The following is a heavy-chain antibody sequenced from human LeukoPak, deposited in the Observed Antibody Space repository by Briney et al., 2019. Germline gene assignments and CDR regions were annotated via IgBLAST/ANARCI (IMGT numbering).Heavy chain of an antibody. D-gene: IGHD5-12*01. CDR2: VFYSGNT. Sequence: SEALSLTCTVSGDSIKNSNYYWDWIRQPPGKRLEWIGSVFYSGNTYYNPSPLSLKSRVTISVDTSKNQFSLKLSSVTAADTAVYYCARASGGYLRGPYYFDYWGQGTLVTVSS. J-gene: IGHJ4*02. V-gene: IGHV4-39*07. CDR1: GDSIKNSNYY. CDR3: ARASGGYLRGPYYFDY.